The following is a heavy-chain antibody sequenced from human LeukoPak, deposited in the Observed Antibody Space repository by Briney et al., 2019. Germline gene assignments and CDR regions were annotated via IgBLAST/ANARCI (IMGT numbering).Heavy chain of an antibody. J-gene: IGHJ4*02. Sequence: PGGSLRLSCAASGFTFSRYAMSWVRQAPGKGLEWVSAISGSGGSTYYADSVKGRFTISRDNSKNTLYLQMNSLRAEDTAVYYCAKCPKDYDYVCGSYRYTGHYYFDYWGQGTLVTVSS. CDR3: AKCPKDYDYVCGSYRYTGHYYFDY. D-gene: IGHD3-16*02. V-gene: IGHV3-23*01. CDR2: ISGSGGST. CDR1: GFTFSRYA.